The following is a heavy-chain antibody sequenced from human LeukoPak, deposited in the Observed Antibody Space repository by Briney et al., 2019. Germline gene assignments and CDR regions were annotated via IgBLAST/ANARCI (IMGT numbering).Heavy chain of an antibody. CDR1: GDSISSYY. V-gene: IGHV4-59*01. CDR2: IYYSGST. D-gene: IGHD3-3*01. J-gene: IGHJ4*02. Sequence: SETLSLTCTVSGDSISSYYWSWIRQPPGKGLEWIGYIYYSGSTNYNPSLKSRVTISVDTSKNQFSLKLSSVTAADTAVYYCARSITVFDYWGQGTLVTVSS. CDR3: ARSITVFDY.